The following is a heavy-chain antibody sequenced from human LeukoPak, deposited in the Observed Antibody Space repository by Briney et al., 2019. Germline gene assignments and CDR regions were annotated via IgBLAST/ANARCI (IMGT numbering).Heavy chain of an antibody. J-gene: IGHJ4*02. CDR2: IKHDGSDK. CDR3: ARDGGWTFDY. V-gene: IGHV3-7*05. D-gene: IGHD3-16*01. Sequence: GGSLRLSCAASGFTFSVYWMTWVRQAPGKGLEWVANIKHDGSDKNYVDSVKGRFTISKDNAKNSLYLQMNSLRAEDTAVYYCARDGGWTFDYWGQGILVTVSS. CDR1: GFTFSVYW.